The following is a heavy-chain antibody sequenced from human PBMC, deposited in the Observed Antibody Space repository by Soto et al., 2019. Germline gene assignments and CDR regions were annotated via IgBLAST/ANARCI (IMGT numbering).Heavy chain of an antibody. CDR2: IYSGGST. J-gene: IGHJ3*02. CDR3: ARTNRIIDAFDI. CDR1: GFTRSSNY. D-gene: IGHD2-15*01. Sequence: GALRLSCAAPGFTRSSNYMSWVRQAPGKGLEWVSVIYSGGSTYYADSVKGRFTISRDNAKNSLYLQMNSLRAEDTAVYYCARTNRIIDAFDIWGQGTMVTVSS. V-gene: IGHV3-53*01.